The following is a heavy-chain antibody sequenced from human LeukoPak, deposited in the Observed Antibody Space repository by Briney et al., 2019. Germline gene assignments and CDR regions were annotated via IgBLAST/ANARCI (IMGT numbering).Heavy chain of an antibody. V-gene: IGHV3-48*01. CDR3: ARDHRYAFDN. Sequence: GGSLRLSCAASGFNFIDYSMNWVRQAPGKGLEWTSYIGISSGNTKYADSVKGRFTISRDKARNSLYLQMNSLRAEDTAVYYCARDHRYAFDNWGHGTLVTVSS. CDR1: GFNFIDYS. D-gene: IGHD5-12*01. J-gene: IGHJ4*01. CDR2: IGISSGNT.